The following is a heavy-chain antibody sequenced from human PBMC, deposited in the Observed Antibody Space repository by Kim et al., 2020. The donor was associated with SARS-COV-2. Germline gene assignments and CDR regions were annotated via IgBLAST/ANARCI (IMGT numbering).Heavy chain of an antibody. V-gene: IGHV1-18*01. CDR3: ARELGVGATTGYYYGMDV. CDR2: ISAYNGNT. J-gene: IGHJ6*02. D-gene: IGHD1-26*01. Sequence: ASVKVSCKASGYTFTSYGISWVRQAPGQGLGWMGWISAYNGNTNYAQKLQGRVTMTTDTSTSTAYMELRSLRSDDTAVYYCARELGVGATTGYYYGMDVWGQGTTVTVSS. CDR1: GYTFTSYG.